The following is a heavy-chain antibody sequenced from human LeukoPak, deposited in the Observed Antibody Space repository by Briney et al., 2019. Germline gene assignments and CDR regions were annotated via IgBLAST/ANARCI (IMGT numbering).Heavy chain of an antibody. CDR3: ARKRITFGGVIVKDWFDP. D-gene: IGHD3-16*02. V-gene: IGHV4-59*12. Sequence: SETLSLTCTVSGGSISSYYWSWIRQPPGKGLEWIGYIYYSGSTNYNPSLKSRVTISVDTSKSQFSLKLSSVTAADTAVYYCARKRITFGGVIVKDWFDPWGQGTLVTVSS. J-gene: IGHJ5*02. CDR2: IYYSGST. CDR1: GGSISSYY.